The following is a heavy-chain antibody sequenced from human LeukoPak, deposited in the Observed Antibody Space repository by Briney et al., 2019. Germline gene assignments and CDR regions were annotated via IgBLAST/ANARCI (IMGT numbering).Heavy chain of an antibody. Sequence: PSETLSLTCTVSGGSISSGVYYWSWIRQPPGKGLEWIGYIYYSGSTYYNPSLKSRVTISVDTSKNQFSLKLTSVSAADTAVYYCARLKLGAYFDLWGRGTLVTVSS. V-gene: IGHV4-30-4*01. CDR1: GGSISSGVYY. D-gene: IGHD3-16*01. CDR2: IYYSGST. J-gene: IGHJ2*01. CDR3: ARLKLGAYFDL.